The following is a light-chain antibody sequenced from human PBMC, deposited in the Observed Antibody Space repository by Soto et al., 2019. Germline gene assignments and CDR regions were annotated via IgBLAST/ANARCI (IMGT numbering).Light chain of an antibody. CDR2: GAS. V-gene: IGKV3-20*01. CDR3: QQYGSSRT. Sequence: EIVMTQSPATLSVSPGERATLSVRASQSVSSSYLAWYQQKPGQAPRLLIYGASSRATGIPDRFSGSGSGTDFTLTISRLEPEDFAVYYCQQYGSSRTFGQGTKVDIK. J-gene: IGKJ1*01. CDR1: QSVSSSY.